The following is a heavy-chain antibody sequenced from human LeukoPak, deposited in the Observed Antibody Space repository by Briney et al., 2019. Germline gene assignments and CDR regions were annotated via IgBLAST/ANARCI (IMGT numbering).Heavy chain of an antibody. CDR1: GFTFSSYG. D-gene: IGHD3-16*02. J-gene: IGHJ4*02. Sequence: GGSLRLSCAASGFTFSSYGMSWVRQAPGKGLEWVSAISGSGGSTYYADSVKGRFTISRDNSKNTLYLQMNSLRAEDTAVYYCAIIFTAATYDYWGQGTLVTVSS. V-gene: IGHV3-23*01. CDR2: ISGSGGST. CDR3: AIIFTAATYDY.